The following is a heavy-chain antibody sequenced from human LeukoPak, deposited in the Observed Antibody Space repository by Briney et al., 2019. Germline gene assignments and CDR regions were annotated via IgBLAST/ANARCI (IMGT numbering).Heavy chain of an antibody. CDR2: ISGSGGST. CDR1: GFTFSSYA. D-gene: IGHD3-10*01. V-gene: IGHV3-23*01. Sequence: GGSLRLSCAASGFTFSSYAMSWVRQAPGKGLEWVSAISGSGGSTYYADSVKGRFTTSRDNSKNTLHLQMNSLRAEDTAVYYCAKEVGAYYYGSGSYYVKYYGMDVWGKGTTVTVSS. J-gene: IGHJ6*04. CDR3: AKEVGAYYYGSGSYYVKYYGMDV.